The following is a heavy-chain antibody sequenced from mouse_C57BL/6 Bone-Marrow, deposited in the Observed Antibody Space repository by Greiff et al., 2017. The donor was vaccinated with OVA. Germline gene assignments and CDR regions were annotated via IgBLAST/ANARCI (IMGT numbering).Heavy chain of an antibody. CDR1: GYTFTSYW. CDR2: IHPTSGST. Sequence: QVQLQQPGAELVKPGASVKLSCKASGYTFTSYWMHWVKQRPGQGLEWIGMIHPTSGSTNYNEKFKSKATLTVDKSSSTAYMQLSSLTSEDSAVYYCARSFDYYYYDGAYWGQGTLVTVSA. D-gene: IGHD2-4*01. CDR3: ARSFDYYYYDGAY. J-gene: IGHJ3*01. V-gene: IGHV1-64*01.